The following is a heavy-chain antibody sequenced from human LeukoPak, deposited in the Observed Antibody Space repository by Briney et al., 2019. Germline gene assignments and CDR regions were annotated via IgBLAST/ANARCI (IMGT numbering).Heavy chain of an antibody. CDR3: ARREGYYDGSGYTLDY. V-gene: IGHV4-59*12. D-gene: IGHD3-22*01. CDR1: GGSISSYY. J-gene: IGHJ4*02. Sequence: SETLSLTCTVSGGSISSYYWSWIRQPAGKGLEWIGEIYHSGSTNYNPSLESRVTISVDKSKNQFSLKLTSVTAADTAVYYCARREGYYDGSGYTLDYWGQGTLVTVSS. CDR2: IYHSGST.